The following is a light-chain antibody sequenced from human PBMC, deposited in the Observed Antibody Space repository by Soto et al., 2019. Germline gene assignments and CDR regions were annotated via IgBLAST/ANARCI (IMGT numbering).Light chain of an antibody. V-gene: IGKV1-6*01. Sequence: AIQMTQSPSSLSASVGDRVTITCRASQGIGNHLAWYQQKPGKAPKLLIYVASDLQSGVPSRFSGSGSGTDFTLTISSLQPEDFATYYCLQDYNYPYTFGQGTKLELK. CDR2: VAS. CDR3: LQDYNYPYT. J-gene: IGKJ2*01. CDR1: QGIGNH.